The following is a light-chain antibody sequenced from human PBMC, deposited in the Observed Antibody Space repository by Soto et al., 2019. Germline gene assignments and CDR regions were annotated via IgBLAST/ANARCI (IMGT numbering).Light chain of an antibody. CDR1: QSVNKNY. V-gene: IGKV3-20*01. Sequence: EIVLTQSPGTLSLSPGERVTLSCRASQSVNKNYLAWFQQKPAQAPRLLMYGASTRATGIPDRFSGSASGTDFTRTITRLEPEDYAMYYCQQYASSPITFGQGTRLEIK. CDR2: GAS. CDR3: QQYASSPIT. J-gene: IGKJ5*01.